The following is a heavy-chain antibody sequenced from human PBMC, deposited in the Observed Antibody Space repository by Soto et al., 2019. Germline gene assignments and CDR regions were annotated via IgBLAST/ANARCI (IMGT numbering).Heavy chain of an antibody. CDR3: AHIGLPAASYYYYGMDV. CDR1: GFSLSTSGVG. CDR2: IYWDDDK. D-gene: IGHD2-2*01. J-gene: IGHJ6*02. V-gene: IGHV2-5*02. Sequence: SGPNAGEPTQTLTLTCTFSGFSLSTSGVGVGWIRQPPGKALEWLALIYWDDDKRYSPSLKSRLTITKDTSKNQVVLTMTNMDPVDTATYYCAHIGLPAASYYYYGMDVWGQGTTVTVSS.